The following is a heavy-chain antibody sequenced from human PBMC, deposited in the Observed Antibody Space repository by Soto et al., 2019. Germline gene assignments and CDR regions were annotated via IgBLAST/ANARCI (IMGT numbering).Heavy chain of an antibody. J-gene: IGHJ6*02. V-gene: IGHV1-69*13. Sequence: GASVKVSCKASGGTFSSYAISWVRQAPGQGLEWMGGIIPIFGTANYAQKFQGRVTITADESTSTAYMELSSLRSEDTAVYYCARGTYGSGSYWYYYYYYGMDVWGQGTTVTVSS. CDR1: GGTFSSYA. D-gene: IGHD3-10*01. CDR2: IIPIFGTA. CDR3: ARGTYGSGSYWYYYYYYGMDV.